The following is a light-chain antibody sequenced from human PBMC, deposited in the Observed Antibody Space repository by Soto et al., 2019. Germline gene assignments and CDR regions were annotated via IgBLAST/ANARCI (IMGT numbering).Light chain of an antibody. V-gene: IGKV3-15*01. CDR1: QSVSRN. CDR2: DAS. CDR3: QQYNNWLWT. Sequence: EIVMTQSPATLSVSPGERATLSCRASQSVSRNLAWYQQKPGQAPRLLIYDASTRATGIPARFSGSGSGTEFTLTISSLQSEDFAVYYCQQYNNWLWTFGQGTKVEIK. J-gene: IGKJ1*01.